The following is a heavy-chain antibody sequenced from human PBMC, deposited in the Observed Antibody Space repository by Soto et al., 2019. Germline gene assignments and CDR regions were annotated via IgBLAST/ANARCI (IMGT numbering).Heavy chain of an antibody. J-gene: IGHJ3*02. D-gene: IGHD1-26*01. CDR2: IWYDGSNK. CDR1: GFTFSSYG. Sequence: GGSLRLSCAASGFTFSSYGMHWDRQAPGKGLEWVAVIWYDGSNKYYADSVKGRFTISRDNSKNTLYLQMNSLRAEDTAVYYCARSASGSFDDAFDIWGQGTMVTVSS. CDR3: ARSASGSFDDAFDI. V-gene: IGHV3-33*01.